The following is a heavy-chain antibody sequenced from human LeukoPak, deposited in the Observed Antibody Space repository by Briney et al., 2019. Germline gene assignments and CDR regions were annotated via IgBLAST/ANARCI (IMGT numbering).Heavy chain of an antibody. CDR2: ISAYNGNT. D-gene: IGHD2-2*01. CDR1: GYTFTIYG. V-gene: IGHV1-18*01. J-gene: IGHJ6*03. CDR3: ARDIGVVPAAPTDYYYMDV. Sequence: ASVTVSFKASGYTFTIYGISWVRQAPGQGVEWMGWISAYNGNTNYAQKLQGRVTMTTDTSTSTAYLELRSLRSDDTAVYYCARDIGVVPAAPTDYYYMDVWGKGTTVTASS.